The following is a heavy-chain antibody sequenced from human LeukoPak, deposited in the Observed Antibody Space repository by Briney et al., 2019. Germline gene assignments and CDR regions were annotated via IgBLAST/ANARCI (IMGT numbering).Heavy chain of an antibody. CDR3: ARGGRTTRVGEYYFDY. CDR1: GGSMSSGGDY. D-gene: IGHD3-10*01. CDR2: IYTGGST. V-gene: IGHV4-61*02. J-gene: IGHJ4*02. Sequence: SETLSLTCTVSGGSMSSGGDYWTWIRQPAGKELEWIGLIYTGGSTNYNPSLKSRVTISIDTSKNQFSLKLTSVTAADTAVYYCARGGRTTRVGEYYFDYWGQGTLVTVSS.